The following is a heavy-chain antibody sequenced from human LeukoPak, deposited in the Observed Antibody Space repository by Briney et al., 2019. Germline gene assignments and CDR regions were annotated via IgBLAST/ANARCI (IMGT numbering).Heavy chain of an antibody. J-gene: IGHJ5*02. Sequence: GGSLRLSCAASGFTFSDYYMSWIRQAPGKGLEWVSYISSSGSTIYYADSVKGRFTISRDNAENSLYLQMNSLRAEDTAVYYCASPTHQWRFDPWGQGTLVTVSS. CDR3: ASPTHQWRFDP. CDR2: ISSSGSTI. D-gene: IGHD2-15*01. CDR1: GFTFSDYY. V-gene: IGHV3-11*01.